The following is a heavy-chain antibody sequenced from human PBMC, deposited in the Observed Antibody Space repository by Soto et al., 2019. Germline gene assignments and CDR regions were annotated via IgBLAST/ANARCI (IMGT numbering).Heavy chain of an antibody. CDR1: GGSITTGGRY. J-gene: IGHJ3*02. Sequence: QVRLQEWGPGLVKPSQTLSLKCSVSGGSITTGGRYWSWIRQLPGKGLEWIGDIYYSGNTYYNASLKSRVXXXXXXXXXXXXXXXXXXXXXXXXVYYCAQALVFTGGDGFDIWGQGRLVTVSS. CDR3: CAQALVFTGGDGFDI. V-gene: IGHV4-31*02. CDR2: IYYSGNT. D-gene: IGHD2-21*01.